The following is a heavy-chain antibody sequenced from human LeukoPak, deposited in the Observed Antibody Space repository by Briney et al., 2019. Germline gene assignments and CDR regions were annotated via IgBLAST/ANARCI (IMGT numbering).Heavy chain of an antibody. CDR2: IYYSGTT. J-gene: IGHJ3*02. Sequence: SETLSLTCTVSGGSISSYYWSWIRQPPGKGLEWIGYIYYSGTTNYNPSLKSRVTISVDTSKNQFSLKLSSVTAADTAVYYCARIKEYYYESSGYDAFDIWGQGTMVTVSS. V-gene: IGHV4-59*01. CDR1: GGSISSYY. D-gene: IGHD3-22*01. CDR3: ARIKEYYYESSGYDAFDI.